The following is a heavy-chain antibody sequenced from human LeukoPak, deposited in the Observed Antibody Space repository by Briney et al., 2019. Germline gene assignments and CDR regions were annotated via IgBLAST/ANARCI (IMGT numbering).Heavy chain of an antibody. Sequence: GGSLRLSCAASGFIFSSYAMSWVRQAPGEGLERVSGIGGSGGSTYYADSVKGRFTISRDNSKNTLYLQMNSLRAEDTAVYYCAKDGLPPYYDSSGYYDYWGQGTLVTVSS. V-gene: IGHV3-23*01. CDR3: AKDGLPPYYDSSGYYDY. D-gene: IGHD3-22*01. CDR2: IGGSGGST. J-gene: IGHJ4*02. CDR1: GFIFSSYA.